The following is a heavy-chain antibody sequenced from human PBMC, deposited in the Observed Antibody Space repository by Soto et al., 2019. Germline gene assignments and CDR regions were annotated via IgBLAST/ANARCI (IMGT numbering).Heavy chain of an antibody. CDR3: VASVFSFDY. V-gene: IGHV3-30*01. CDR2: ISYDGTNE. Sequence: HVQLVESGGGVVQPGRSLRLSCAASGFTFSTSAMHWVRQAPGKGLEWVAVISYDGTNEHYEDSVKGRFTVSRDNSRNILSLQMNSLRPEDTAMYDCVASVFSFDYWGQGSLVTVSS. J-gene: IGHJ4*02. D-gene: IGHD2-8*01. CDR1: GFTFSTSA.